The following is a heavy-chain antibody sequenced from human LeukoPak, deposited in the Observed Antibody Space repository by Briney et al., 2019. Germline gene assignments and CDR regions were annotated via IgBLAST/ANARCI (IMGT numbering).Heavy chain of an antibody. CDR3: AKDRPHYYESNGHYYRRDCDS. D-gene: IGHD3-22*01. CDR1: GVAFNIYA. V-gene: IGHV3-23*01. Sequence: PGGSLRLSCAASGVAFNIYATSWVRPAPGRGLGWVSSIISKRDHTFYTDSVRGRFTASTDNPRTTLYLQRNSLRAEDTAIYYCAKDRPHYYESNGHYYRRDCDSWGQGTRDTVSS. J-gene: IGHJ5*01. CDR2: IISKRDHT.